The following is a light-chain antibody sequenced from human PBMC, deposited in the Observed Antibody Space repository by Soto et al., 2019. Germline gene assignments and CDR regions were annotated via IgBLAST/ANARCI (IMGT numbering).Light chain of an antibody. V-gene: IGKV3-15*01. J-gene: IGKJ4*01. CDR2: DAS. Sequence: EIVMTQSPATLSLSPGDRATLSCRASHSVDSRLAWYQQKPGQAPRLLIYDASTRATGLPARFSGSGSGTEFTLTISSLQSEDFAVYYCQHYTNWPLTVGGGTKVEIK. CDR1: HSVDSR. CDR3: QHYTNWPLT.